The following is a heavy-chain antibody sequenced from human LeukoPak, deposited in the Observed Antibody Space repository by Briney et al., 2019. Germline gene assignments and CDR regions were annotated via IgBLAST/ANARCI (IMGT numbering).Heavy chain of an antibody. J-gene: IGHJ3*02. CDR1: GFTVSSNY. Sequence: GGSLRLSCSASGFTVSSNYMSWVRQAPGKGLDWVSVIYSGGSTYYADSVKGRFTISRDNSKNTLYLQMNSLRAEDTAVYYCASNLGARNAFDIWGQGTMVTVSS. CDR2: IYSGGST. V-gene: IGHV3-53*01. CDR3: ASNLGARNAFDI. D-gene: IGHD1-1*01.